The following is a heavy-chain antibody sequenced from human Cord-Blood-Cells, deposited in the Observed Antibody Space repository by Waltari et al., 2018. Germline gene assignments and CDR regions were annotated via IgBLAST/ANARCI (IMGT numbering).Heavy chain of an antibody. CDR3: AKGLQYYYGMDV. V-gene: IGHV3-30*02. CDR1: GITFSMHG. CDR2: IRYDGSNK. Sequence: QVQLVESGGGVVQPGGSPRLFCAEYGITFSMHGMHVGGQAPGKGLEWVAFIRYDGSNKYYADSVKGRFTISRDNSKNTLYLQMNSLRAEDTAVYYCAKGLQYYYGMDVWGQGTTVTVSS. J-gene: IGHJ6*02.